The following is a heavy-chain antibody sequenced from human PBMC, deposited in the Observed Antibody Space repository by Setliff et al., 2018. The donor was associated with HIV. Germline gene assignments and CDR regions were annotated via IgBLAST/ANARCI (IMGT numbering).Heavy chain of an antibody. Sequence: GASVKVSCKASGYTFSGYYLHWVRRAPGQGLEWMGWINPNSGATNYAQKFQGRVTMTRDTSISTAYMELSRLRSDDTAVYYCARILSMTGTPYYYMDVWGKGTTVTVSS. CDR3: ARILSMTGTPYYYMDV. V-gene: IGHV1-2*02. CDR1: GYTFSGYY. D-gene: IGHD1-20*01. J-gene: IGHJ6*03. CDR2: INPNSGAT.